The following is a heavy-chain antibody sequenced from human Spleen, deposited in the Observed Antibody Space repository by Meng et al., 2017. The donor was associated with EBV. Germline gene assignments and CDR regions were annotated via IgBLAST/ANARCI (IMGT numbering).Heavy chain of an antibody. Sequence: QVQVVQSGAEVKTPGSSVKVSCKASGGIFSNCAITWVRQAPGQGLEWMGGIILMFGTANYAQKFQGRVTITADKSTSTVYMELSNLKSDDTAVYYCARGAKSFGHWWFFDYWGQGTLVTVSS. D-gene: IGHD2-8*02. CDR3: ARGAKSFGHWWFFDY. CDR1: GGIFSNCA. V-gene: IGHV1-69*06. J-gene: IGHJ4*02. CDR2: IILMFGTA.